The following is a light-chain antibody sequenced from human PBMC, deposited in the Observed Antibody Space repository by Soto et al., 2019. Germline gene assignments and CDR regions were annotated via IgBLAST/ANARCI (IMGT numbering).Light chain of an antibody. J-gene: IGKJ1*01. CDR2: KAS. CDR3: QQNLGT. Sequence: DILMTQSPSTLSASVGDRVTITCRASQSISSWLAWYQQKPGKAPKLLIYKASSLESGVPSRFSGSGSGTEFTLTISSLQPDDFATYYCQQNLGTFGQGTKVEIK. V-gene: IGKV1-5*03. CDR1: QSISSW.